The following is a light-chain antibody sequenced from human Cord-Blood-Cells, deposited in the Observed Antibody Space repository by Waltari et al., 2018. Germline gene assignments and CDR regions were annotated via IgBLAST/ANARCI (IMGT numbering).Light chain of an antibody. J-gene: IGLJ2*01. CDR2: DGS. CDR1: SSDDGGYNY. CDR3: CAYAGSYTYVV. V-gene: IGLV2-11*01. Sequence: QSALTQPRSVSGAPGQSVTISCTGTSSDDGGYNYVTWYQQHPGKAPKLIIYDGSKRPSGVPDRFSGSKSGNTASLAISGLQAEDEADYYCCAYAGSYTYVVFGGGTKLTVL.